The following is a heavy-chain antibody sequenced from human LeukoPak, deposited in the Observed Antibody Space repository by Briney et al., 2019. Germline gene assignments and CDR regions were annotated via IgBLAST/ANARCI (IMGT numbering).Heavy chain of an antibody. CDR2: IITIVGTA. CDR3: ARGRDQLPTTYYYDSSGYYWVFDY. CDR1: GGTFSSDA. V-gene: IGHV1-69*05. Sequence: ASVKVSCTASGGTFSSDAIGGGCPAPGERLGWVWGIITIVGTANYAQKFQGRVTITTDESTSTAYMELSSLRSEDTAVYYCARGRDQLPTTYYYDSSGYYWVFDYWGQGTLVTVSS. J-gene: IGHJ4*02. D-gene: IGHD3-22*01.